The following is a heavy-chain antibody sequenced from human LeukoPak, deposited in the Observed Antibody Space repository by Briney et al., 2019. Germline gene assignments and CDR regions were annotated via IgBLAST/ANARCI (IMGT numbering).Heavy chain of an antibody. V-gene: IGHV4-59*08. CDR3: ARLGNPIYDSSGYYPN. CDR1: GGSFSSYY. J-gene: IGHJ4*02. D-gene: IGHD3-22*01. Sequence: SETLSLTCAVYGGSFSSYYWSWIRQPPGKGLEWIGYIYYSGSTNYNPSLKSRVTISVDTSKNQFSLKLSSVTAADTAVYYCARLGNPIYDSSGYYPNWGQGTLVTVSS. CDR2: IYYSGST.